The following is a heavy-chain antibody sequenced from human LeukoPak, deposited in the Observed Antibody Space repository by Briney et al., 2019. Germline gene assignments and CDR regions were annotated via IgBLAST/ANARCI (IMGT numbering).Heavy chain of an antibody. CDR2: IHYSGST. V-gene: IGHV4-59*02. CDR3: ARVLNSGYSDY. CDR1: GGSVTGYY. J-gene: IGHJ4*02. Sequence: PSETLSLTCTVSGGSVTGYYWSWIRQPPGKGLEWIGYIHYSGSTNYNPSLKSRLTISVDTSKNQFSLRLSSVTAADTAVYYCARVLNSGYSDYWGQGTLVTVSA. D-gene: IGHD1-26*01.